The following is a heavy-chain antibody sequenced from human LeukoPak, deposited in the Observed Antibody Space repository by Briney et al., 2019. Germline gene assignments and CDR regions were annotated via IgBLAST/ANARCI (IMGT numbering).Heavy chain of an antibody. Sequence: PGGSLRLSCAASGFTFSSYGMHWVRQAPGKGLEWVAFIRYDGSNKYYADSVKGRFTISRDNSKNTLYLQMNSLRAEDTAVYYCAKDFTYYDILTGYYRVYYYYMDVWGKGTTVTISS. CDR3: AKDFTYYDILTGYYRVYYYYMDV. V-gene: IGHV3-30*02. CDR2: IRYDGSNK. D-gene: IGHD3-9*01. J-gene: IGHJ6*03. CDR1: GFTFSSYG.